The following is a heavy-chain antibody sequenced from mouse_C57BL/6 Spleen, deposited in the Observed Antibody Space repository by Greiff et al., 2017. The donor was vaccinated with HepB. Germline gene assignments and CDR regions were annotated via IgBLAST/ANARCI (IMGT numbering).Heavy chain of an antibody. CDR1: GFSLTSYG. CDR3: AKRGSGELYAMDY. V-gene: IGHV2-5*01. Sequence: VQGVESGPGLVQPSQSLSITCTVSGFSLTSYGVHWVRQSPGKGLEWLGVIWRGGSTDYNAAFMSRLSITKDNSKSQVFFKMNSLQADDTAIYYCAKRGSGELYAMDYWGQGTSVTVSS. J-gene: IGHJ4*01. CDR2: IWRGGST.